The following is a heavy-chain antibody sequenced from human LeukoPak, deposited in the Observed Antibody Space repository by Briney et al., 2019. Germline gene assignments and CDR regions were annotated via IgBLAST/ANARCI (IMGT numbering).Heavy chain of an antibody. CDR2: INTNTGNP. J-gene: IGHJ3*02. CDR3: ARDGSQYYDFWSGYYRYAFAI. D-gene: IGHD3-3*01. Sequence: GASVKVSCKASGYTFTSYAMNWVRQAPGQGLEWMGWINTNTGNPTYAQGFTGRFVFSLDTSVSTAYLQISSLKAEDTAVYYCARDGSQYYDFWSGYYRYAFAIWGQGTMVTVSS. CDR1: GYTFTSYA. V-gene: IGHV7-4-1*02.